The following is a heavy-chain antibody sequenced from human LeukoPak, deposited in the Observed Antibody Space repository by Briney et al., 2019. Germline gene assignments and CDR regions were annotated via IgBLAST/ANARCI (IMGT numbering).Heavy chain of an antibody. J-gene: IGHJ4*02. CDR1: GGSISSGSYY. CDR2: IYTSGST. V-gene: IGHV4-61*02. CDR3: AREEGYSGYEEFDY. D-gene: IGHD5-12*01. Sequence: PSETLSLTCTVSGGSISSGSYYWSWIRQPAGKGLEWIGRIYTSGSTNYNPSLKSRVTISVDTSKNQFSLKLSSVTAADKAVYYCAREEGYSGYEEFDYWGQGTLVTVSS.